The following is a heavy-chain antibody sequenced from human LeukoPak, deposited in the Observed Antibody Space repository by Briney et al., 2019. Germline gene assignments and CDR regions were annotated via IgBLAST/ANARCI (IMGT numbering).Heavy chain of an antibody. CDR1: GGSISSSNW. Sequence: SGTLSLTCAVSGGSISSSNWWSWVRQPPGKGLEWIGYIYYSGSTYYNPSLKSRVTISVDTSKNQFSLKLSSVTAADTAVYYCAREPTVTVYDYYYGMDVWGQGTTVTVSS. D-gene: IGHD4-17*01. CDR2: IYYSGST. CDR3: AREPTVTVYDYYYGMDV. J-gene: IGHJ6*02. V-gene: IGHV4-4*02.